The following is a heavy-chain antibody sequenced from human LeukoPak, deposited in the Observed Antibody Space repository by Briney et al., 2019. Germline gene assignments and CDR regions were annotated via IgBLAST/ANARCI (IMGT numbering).Heavy chain of an antibody. CDR3: ARVGRLAFDY. D-gene: IGHD2-15*01. CDR1: GFTFSSYE. V-gene: IGHV3-48*03. Sequence: GGSLRLSCAASGFTFSSYEMNWVRQASGKGLEWVSYISSSGSTIYYADSVKGRFTISRDNAKNSLYLQMNSLRAEDTAVYYCARVGRLAFDYWGQGTLVTVSS. CDR2: ISSSGSTI. J-gene: IGHJ4*02.